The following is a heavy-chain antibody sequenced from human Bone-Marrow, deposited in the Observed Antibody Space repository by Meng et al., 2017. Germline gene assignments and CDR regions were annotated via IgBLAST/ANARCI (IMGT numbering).Heavy chain of an antibody. CDR1: GGTFSSYA. D-gene: IGHD6-13*01. Sequence: QGRRGQSGAEVKKLGSSVKVSCKASGGTFSSYAISWVRQAPGQGLEWMGGIIPIFGTANYAQKFQGRVTITADESTSTAHMELSSLRSEDTAVYYCAREGIAAASLQDWGQGTLVTVSS. J-gene: IGHJ1*01. CDR2: IIPIFGTA. CDR3: AREGIAAASLQD. V-gene: IGHV1-69*01.